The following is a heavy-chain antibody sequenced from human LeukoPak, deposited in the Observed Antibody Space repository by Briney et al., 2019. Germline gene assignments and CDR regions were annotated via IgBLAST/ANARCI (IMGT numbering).Heavy chain of an antibody. Sequence: GGSPRLSCAASGFTVSTNYMSWVRQAPGKGLEWVSVIYSGGSTYYADSVKGRFTISRDNSKNTLYLQMNSLRAEDTAVYFCARDSSSGWYHGYWGQGTLVTVSS. CDR2: IYSGGST. D-gene: IGHD6-19*01. J-gene: IGHJ4*02. V-gene: IGHV3-66*01. CDR1: GFTVSTNY. CDR3: ARDSSSGWYHGY.